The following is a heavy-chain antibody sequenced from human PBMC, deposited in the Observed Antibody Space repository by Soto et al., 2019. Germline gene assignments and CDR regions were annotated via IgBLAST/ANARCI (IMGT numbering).Heavy chain of an antibody. CDR2: MNPNSGNT. Sequence: QVPLVKSGAEVKKPGASVKVSCKASGYTFTSYDINWVRQATGQGLEWMGWMNPNSGNTAYAQKFQGRVTMTRSTSITTAYMELSSLRSEDTAVYYCAREVACKFDYWGQGTLVTVSS. D-gene: IGHD2-15*01. CDR1: GYTFTSYD. J-gene: IGHJ4*02. CDR3: AREVACKFDY. V-gene: IGHV1-8*01.